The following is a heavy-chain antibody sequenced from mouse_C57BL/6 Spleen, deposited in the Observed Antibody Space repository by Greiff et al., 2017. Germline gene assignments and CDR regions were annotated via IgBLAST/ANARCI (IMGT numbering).Heavy chain of an antibody. CDR1: GYTFTSYW. CDR3: ARWGSSYKGWFAY. J-gene: IGHJ3*01. CDR2: IDPSDSET. Sequence: QVHVKQSGAELVRPGSSVKLSCKASGYTFTSYWMHWVKQRPIQGLEWIGNIDPSDSETHYNQKFKDKATLTVDKSSSTAYMQLSSLTSEDSAVYYCARWGSSYKGWFAYWGQGTLVTVSA. D-gene: IGHD1-1*01. V-gene: IGHV1-52*01.